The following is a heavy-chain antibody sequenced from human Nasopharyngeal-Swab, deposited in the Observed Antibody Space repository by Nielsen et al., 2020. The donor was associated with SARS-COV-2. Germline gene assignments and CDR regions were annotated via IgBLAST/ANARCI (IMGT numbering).Heavy chain of an antibody. V-gene: IGHV3-49*04. D-gene: IGHD6-13*01. CDR2: IRSKAYGGTT. CDR3: AKDIWGGSSWYLIAVEPTGDAFDI. CDR1: GFTFGDYA. Sequence: GGSLRLSCTASGFTFGDYAMSWVRQAPGKGLEWVGFIRSKAYGGTTEYAASVKGRFTISRDDSKSIAYLQMNSLKTEDTAVYYCAKDIWGGSSWYLIAVEPTGDAFDIWGQGTMVTVSS. J-gene: IGHJ3*02.